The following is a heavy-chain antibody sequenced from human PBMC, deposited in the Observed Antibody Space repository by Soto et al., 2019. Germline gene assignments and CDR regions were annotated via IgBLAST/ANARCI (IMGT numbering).Heavy chain of an antibody. CDR3: ARVVWTGTLYYFDY. D-gene: IGHD3-9*01. J-gene: IGHJ4*02. CDR1: GFTFSSDT. CDR2: ISDSSTYI. V-gene: IGHV3-21*01. Sequence: GGSLRLSCAASGFTFSSDTMTWARQAPGKGLEWVSSISDSSTYIHYGDSLKGRFTISRDNAKNSLYLQMNSLRAEDTAVYYCARVVWTGTLYYFDYWGQGTLVTVSS.